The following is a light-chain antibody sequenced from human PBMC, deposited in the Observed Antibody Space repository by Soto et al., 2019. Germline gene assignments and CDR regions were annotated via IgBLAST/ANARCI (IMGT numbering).Light chain of an antibody. Sequence: IVMTQSPATLSVSPGESATLSCRASQSISFYLAWYQQRPGQAPRLLIYGASTRAAGIPARFSGSGAGTEFALTISSLQSEDFAVYYCQQYNKWPRTFGQGTKVDIK. CDR3: QQYNKWPRT. V-gene: IGKV3-15*01. CDR2: GAS. J-gene: IGKJ1*01. CDR1: QSISFY.